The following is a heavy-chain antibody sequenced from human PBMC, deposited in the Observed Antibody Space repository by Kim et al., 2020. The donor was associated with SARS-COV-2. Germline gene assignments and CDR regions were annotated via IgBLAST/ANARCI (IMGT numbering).Heavy chain of an antibody. CDR2: IKKDGTER. CDR3: ARDRGYSLDY. Sequence: GGSLRLSCVASGFTFSTNWMSWVRQAPGKGLEWVASIKKDGTERDYVNSVEGRFTISRDNAKNSLYLQMNSLSAEDTAVYYCARDRGYSLDYWGQGTLVTVSS. CDR1: GFTFSTNW. V-gene: IGHV3-7*01. D-gene: IGHD3-10*01. J-gene: IGHJ4*02.